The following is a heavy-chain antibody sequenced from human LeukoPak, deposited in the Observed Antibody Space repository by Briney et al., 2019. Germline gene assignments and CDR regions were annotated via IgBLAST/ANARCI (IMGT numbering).Heavy chain of an antibody. Sequence: SQTLSLTCTVSGGSISSGGYYWSWIRQHPGKGLEWIGYIYYSGSTYYNPSLKSRVTISVDTSKNQFSLKLSSVTAADTAVYYCARQEIPLSGYYTGTQGAAFDYWGQGTLVTVSS. CDR2: IYYSGST. CDR3: ARQEIPLSGYYTGTQGAAFDY. D-gene: IGHD3-3*01. J-gene: IGHJ4*02. CDR1: GGSISSGGYY. V-gene: IGHV4-31*03.